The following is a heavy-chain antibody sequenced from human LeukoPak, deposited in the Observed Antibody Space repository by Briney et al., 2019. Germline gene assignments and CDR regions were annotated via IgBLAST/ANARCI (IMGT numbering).Heavy chain of an antibody. Sequence: SETLSLTWTVSGGSISSYYWSWIRQPAGKGLEWIGRIYTSGSTNYNPSLKSRVTMSVDTSKNQFSLKLSSVTAADTAVYYCARALPYYDILTGYAGAFDYWGQGTLVTVSS. J-gene: IGHJ4*02. CDR2: IYTSGST. CDR3: ARALPYYDILTGYAGAFDY. CDR1: GGSISSYY. V-gene: IGHV4-4*07. D-gene: IGHD3-9*01.